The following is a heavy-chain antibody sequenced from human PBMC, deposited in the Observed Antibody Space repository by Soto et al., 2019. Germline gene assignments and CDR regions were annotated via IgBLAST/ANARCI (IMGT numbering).Heavy chain of an antibody. Sequence: QVQLVESGGGVVQTGTSLRLSCVASGFSFGSHAMHWVRQAPGKGLQWVAVISYHGVNKYYTDSVRGRFTVSRDNSKNTVYLQVDSLRSEDTGVDHCVRGGYLQNPGSAAWGQGTLVTVSS. CDR2: ISYHGVNK. CDR1: GFSFGSHA. V-gene: IGHV3-30*04. CDR3: VRGGYLQNPGSAA. J-gene: IGHJ5*02. D-gene: IGHD5-18*01.